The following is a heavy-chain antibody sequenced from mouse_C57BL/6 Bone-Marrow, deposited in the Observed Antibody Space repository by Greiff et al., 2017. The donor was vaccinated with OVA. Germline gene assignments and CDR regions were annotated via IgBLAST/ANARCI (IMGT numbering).Heavy chain of an antibody. CDR1: GYTFTSYW. J-gene: IGHJ2*01. V-gene: IGHV1-64*01. CDR3: ARKESQPLFEY. Sequence: QVQLQQPGAELVKPGASVKLSCKASGYTFTSYWMHWVKQRPGQGLEWIGMIHPNSGSTNYNEKFKSKATLTVDKSSSTAYMQLSSLTSEDSAVYYCARKESQPLFEYWGQGTTLTVSS. D-gene: IGHD6-1*01. CDR2: IHPNSGST.